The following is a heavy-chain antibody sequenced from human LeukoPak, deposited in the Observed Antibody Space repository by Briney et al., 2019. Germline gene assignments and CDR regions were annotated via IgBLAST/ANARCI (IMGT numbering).Heavy chain of an antibody. V-gene: IGHV5-51*01. D-gene: IGHD3-3*01. CDR2: IYPGDSDT. CDR3: ARGGPDFWSGYYPGDY. Sequence: GESLKISCKGSGYSFTSYWIDWVRQMPGKGLEWMGIIYPGDSDTRYSPSFQGQVTISADKSISTAYLQWSSLKASDTAMYYCARGGPDFWSGYYPGDYWGQGTLVTVSS. J-gene: IGHJ4*02. CDR1: GYSFTSYW.